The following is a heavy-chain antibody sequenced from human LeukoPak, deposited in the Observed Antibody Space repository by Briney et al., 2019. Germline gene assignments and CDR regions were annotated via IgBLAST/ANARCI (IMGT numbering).Heavy chain of an antibody. V-gene: IGHV5-51*01. D-gene: IGHD1-26*01. J-gene: IGHJ3*02. CDR1: GYSFTSYW. CDR3: ARSDRSYYGDAFDI. Sequence: GESLKISCKGSGYSFTSYWIGWVRQMPGKGLEWMGIIYPGDSDTRHSPSFQGQVTVSADKSISTAYLQWSSLKASDTTMYYCARSDRSYYGDAFDIWGQGTMVTVSS. CDR2: IYPGDSDT.